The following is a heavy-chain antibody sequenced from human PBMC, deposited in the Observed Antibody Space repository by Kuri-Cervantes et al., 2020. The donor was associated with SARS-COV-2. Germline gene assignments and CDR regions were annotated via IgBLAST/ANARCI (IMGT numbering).Heavy chain of an antibody. CDR2: ISYDGSNK. V-gene: IGHV3-30-3*01. Sequence: GESLKISCAASGSTFSSYAMHWVRQAPGKGLEWVAVISYDGSNKYYADSVKGRFTISRDNSKNTLYLQMDSLRAEDTAVYYCARGFSEWLDYWGQGTLVTVSS. D-gene: IGHD3-3*01. CDR3: ARGFSEWLDY. J-gene: IGHJ4*02. CDR1: GSTFSSYA.